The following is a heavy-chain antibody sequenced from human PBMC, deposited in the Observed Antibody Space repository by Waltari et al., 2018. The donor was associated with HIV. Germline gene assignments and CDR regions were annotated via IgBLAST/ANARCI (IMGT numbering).Heavy chain of an antibody. J-gene: IGHJ4*02. D-gene: IGHD3-22*01. CDR1: GFTFSTYV. Sequence: QVQLVESGGGVVQPGRSLRLSCAASGFTFSTYVMHWVRQAPGKGLEWVAEIAPDGSDKYHADSVKGRFTISRDNSKNTLYLQMNSRRAEDTAVYFCAREYYFDSSGYNSGFDYWGQGTLVTVSS. V-gene: IGHV3-30*01. CDR3: AREYYFDSSGYNSGFDY. CDR2: IAPDGSDK.